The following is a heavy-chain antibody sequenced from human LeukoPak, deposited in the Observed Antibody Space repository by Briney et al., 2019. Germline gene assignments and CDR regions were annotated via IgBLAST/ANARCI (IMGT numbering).Heavy chain of an antibody. CDR2: ISGSGGST. Sequence: PGGSLRLSCAASGFTFSSYAMSWVRQAPGKGLEWVSAISGSGGSTYYADSVKGRFTISRDNSKNTLYLQMNSLRAEDTAVYYCAKDQLHYDYVWGSYRNFDYWGQGTLVTVSS. V-gene: IGHV3-23*01. D-gene: IGHD3-16*02. CDR1: GFTFSSYA. CDR3: AKDQLHYDYVWGSYRNFDY. J-gene: IGHJ4*02.